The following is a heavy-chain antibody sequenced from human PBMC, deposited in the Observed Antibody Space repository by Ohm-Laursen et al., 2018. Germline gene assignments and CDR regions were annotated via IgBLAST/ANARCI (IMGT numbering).Heavy chain of an antibody. D-gene: IGHD6-19*01. Sequence: SLRLSCSASGFTFSSYGMNWVRQAPGKGLEWVAIIWHDGSNKYYADSVKGRFTISRDNSKNTLYLQMNSLRAEDTAVYYCAKGPFIAVAGSNYFFDYWGQGTLVTVSS. CDR3: AKGPFIAVAGSNYFFDY. V-gene: IGHV3-33*06. CDR1: GFTFSSYG. J-gene: IGHJ4*02. CDR2: IWHDGSNK.